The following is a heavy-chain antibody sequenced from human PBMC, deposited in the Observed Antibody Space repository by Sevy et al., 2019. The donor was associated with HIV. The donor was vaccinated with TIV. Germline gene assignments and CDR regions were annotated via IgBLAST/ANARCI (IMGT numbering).Heavy chain of an antibody. Sequence: SETLSLTCTVSGGSISSYYWSWIRQPPGKGLEWIGYIYYSGSTNYNPSLKSRVTISVDTSKNQFSLKLSSVTAADTAVYYCTRRTFGEYYYMDVWGKGTTVTVSS. V-gene: IGHV4-59*08. D-gene: IGHD3-10*01. J-gene: IGHJ6*03. CDR1: GGSISSYY. CDR2: IYYSGST. CDR3: TRRTFGEYYYMDV.